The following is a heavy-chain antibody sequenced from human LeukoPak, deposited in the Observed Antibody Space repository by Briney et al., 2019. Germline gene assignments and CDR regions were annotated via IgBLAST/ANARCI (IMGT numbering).Heavy chain of an antibody. CDR2: IYYSGST. Sequence: ASETLSLTCTVSGGSISSYYWSWIRQPPGKGLEWIGYIYYSGSTNYNPSLKSRVTISVDTSKNRFSLKLSSVTAADTAVYYCARAGLNYDFWSGYYAFDIWGQGTMVTVSS. D-gene: IGHD3-3*01. V-gene: IGHV4-59*01. CDR3: ARAGLNYDFWSGYYAFDI. CDR1: GGSISSYY. J-gene: IGHJ3*02.